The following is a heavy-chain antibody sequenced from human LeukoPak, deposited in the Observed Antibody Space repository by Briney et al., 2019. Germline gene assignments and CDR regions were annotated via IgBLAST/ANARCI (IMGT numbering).Heavy chain of an antibody. Sequence: SETLSLTCAVYGGSFSGYYWSWIRQPPGKGLEWIGEINHSGSTNYNPSLTSQVTISVDTSKNQFSLKLSSVTAADTAVYYCARGSGYCNGGSCSNWFDPWGQGTLVTVSS. CDR2: INHSGST. D-gene: IGHD2-15*01. CDR1: GGSFSGYY. V-gene: IGHV4-34*01. CDR3: ARGSGYCNGGSCSNWFDP. J-gene: IGHJ5*02.